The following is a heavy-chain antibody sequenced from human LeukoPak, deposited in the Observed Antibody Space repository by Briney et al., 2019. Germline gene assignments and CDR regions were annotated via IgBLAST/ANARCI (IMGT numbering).Heavy chain of an antibody. Sequence: GRSLRLSCAASGFTFSSYAMHWVRQAPGKGLEWVAVISYDGSNKYYADSVKGRFTISRDNSKNTLYLRMNSLRAEDTAVYYCARGLVYGDFLPYYFDYWGQGTLVTVSS. J-gene: IGHJ4*02. V-gene: IGHV3-30-3*01. CDR3: ARGLVYGDFLPYYFDY. CDR1: GFTFSSYA. D-gene: IGHD4-17*01. CDR2: ISYDGSNK.